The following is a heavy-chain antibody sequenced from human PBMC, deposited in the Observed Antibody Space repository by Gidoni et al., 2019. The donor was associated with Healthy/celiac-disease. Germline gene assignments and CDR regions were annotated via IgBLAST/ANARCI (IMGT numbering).Heavy chain of an antibody. CDR1: GYSVSSHSAA. CDR2: TYYRSKWYN. V-gene: IGHV6-1*01. D-gene: IGHD3-22*01. Sequence: VQLPQSGPGLVKPSQTLPLTCAISGYSVSSHSAAWNWIRQSPSRGLEWLGRTYYRSKWYNDYAVSVKSRITINPDTSKNQFSLQLNSVTPEDTAVYYCARELYYYDSSGYYFYYYGMDVWGQGTTVTVSS. J-gene: IGHJ6*02. CDR3: ARELYYYDSSGYYFYYYGMDV.